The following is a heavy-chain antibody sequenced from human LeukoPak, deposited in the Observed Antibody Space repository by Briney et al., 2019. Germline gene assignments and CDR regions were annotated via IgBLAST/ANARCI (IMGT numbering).Heavy chain of an antibody. Sequence: GGSLRLSCAASAFTVSNTYMSWVRQAPGKGLEWVSVIYSGGDTYYADSVKGRFTISRDNSKNTLFLQMNRLRAEDTAVYYCARNGDILTGNDAFDIWGQGTMVTVSS. J-gene: IGHJ3*02. CDR2: IYSGGDT. V-gene: IGHV3-53*01. D-gene: IGHD3-9*01. CDR3: ARNGDILTGNDAFDI. CDR1: AFTVSNTY.